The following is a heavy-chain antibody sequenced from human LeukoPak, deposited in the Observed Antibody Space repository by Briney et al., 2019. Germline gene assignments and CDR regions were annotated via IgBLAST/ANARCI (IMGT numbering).Heavy chain of an antibody. D-gene: IGHD3-3*01. V-gene: IGHV4-34*01. CDR3: ARASYDFWSGYPTRFDY. CDR1: GGSFSGYY. CDR2: INHSGST. Sequence: SVTLSLTCAVYGGSFSGYYWSWIRQPPGKGLEWIGEINHSGSTNYNPSLKSRVTISVDTSKNQFSLKLSSVTAADTAVYYCARASYDFWSGYPTRFDYWGQGTLVTVSS. J-gene: IGHJ4*02.